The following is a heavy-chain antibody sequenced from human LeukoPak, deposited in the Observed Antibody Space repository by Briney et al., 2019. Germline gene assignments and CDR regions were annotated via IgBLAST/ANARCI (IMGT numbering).Heavy chain of an antibody. CDR1: GGSISSGGYY. CDR2: ISHSGTT. D-gene: IGHD2-21*01. J-gene: IGHJ4*02. Sequence: SQTLSLTCTVSGGSISSGGYYWSWIRQPPGKGLEWIGYISHSGTTYYNPSLKSRVTLSVDTSKNQFSLKLTSVTAADTAVYYCARIEVARAHFDHWGQGTLVTVSS. CDR3: ARIEVARAHFDH. V-gene: IGHV4-30-2*01.